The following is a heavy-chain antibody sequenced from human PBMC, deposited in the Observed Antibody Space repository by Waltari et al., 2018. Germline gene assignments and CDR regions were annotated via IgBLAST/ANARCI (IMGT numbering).Heavy chain of an antibody. CDR3: ARVRGCYGLDAFDI. CDR2: INDSGTT. V-gene: IGHV4-34*01. J-gene: IGHJ3*02. CDR1: GGSFRGYS. Sequence: QVQLQKWGAGLFKPSETLSRNCDGYGGSFRGYSWNWIRQPPEKGLEWIGEINDSGTTNYNPSLKSRVTISLDTSKNHFSLKLSSVTAADTAVYYCARVRGCYGLDAFDIWGQGTMVTVSS. D-gene: IGHD2-2*01.